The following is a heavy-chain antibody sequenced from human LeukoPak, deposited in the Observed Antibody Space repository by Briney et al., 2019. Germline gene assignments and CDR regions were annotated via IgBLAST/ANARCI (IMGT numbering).Heavy chain of an antibody. J-gene: IGHJ5*02. CDR2: ISAYNGNT. Sequence: ASVKVSCKASGYTFTSYGISWVRQAPGQGLEWMGWISAYNGNTNYAQKLQGRVTMTTDTSTSTAYMELRSLRSDDTAVYYCARSPSSGWYLNWFDPWGQGTLVTVS. D-gene: IGHD6-19*01. V-gene: IGHV1-18*01. CDR1: GYTFTSYG. CDR3: ARSPSSGWYLNWFDP.